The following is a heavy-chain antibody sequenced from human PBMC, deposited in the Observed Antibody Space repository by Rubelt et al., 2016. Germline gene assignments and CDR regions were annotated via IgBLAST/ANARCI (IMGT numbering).Heavy chain of an antibody. J-gene: IGHJ4*02. V-gene: IGHV4-34*01. D-gene: IGHD2/OR15-2a*01. CDR2: IDHSGNT. CDR1: GGSFSGYS. Sequence: QVQLQQWGAGLVKPSETLSLTCAVYGGSFSGYSWTWIRQPPGKGLEWLGEIDHSGNTDYIPSLKSRVSISVNTSKKQFSLNVTSVTGADTAVYYCARGGLRVGRAQHFWSQGTLVTVSS. CDR3: ARGGLRVGRAQHF.